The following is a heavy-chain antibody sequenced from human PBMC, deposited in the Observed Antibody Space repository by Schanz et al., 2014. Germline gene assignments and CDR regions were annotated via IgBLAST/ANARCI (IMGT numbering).Heavy chain of an antibody. D-gene: IGHD2-2*01. V-gene: IGHV3-48*01. J-gene: IGHJ4*02. CDR3: AKVAPAATYLDS. CDR1: GLIFSTYT. Sequence: VQLVESGGGLVRPGGSLRLSCTTSGLIFSTYTLNWVRQAPGKGLEWISYISFSGNTIYYADSVKGRFTISRDNAKNSVFLQMNSLSAEDTAVYYCAKVAPAATYLDSWGLGTLVTVSS. CDR2: ISFSGNTI.